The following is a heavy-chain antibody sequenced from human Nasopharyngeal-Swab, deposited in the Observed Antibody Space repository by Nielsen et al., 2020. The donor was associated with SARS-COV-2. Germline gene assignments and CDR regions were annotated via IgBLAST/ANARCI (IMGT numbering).Heavy chain of an antibody. D-gene: IGHD6-19*01. CDR1: GYIFTSYD. Sequence: SVKVSCKASGYIFTSYDISWVRQARGQGLEWMGRIIPIVGTPNYAQKFQDRVTITADKSTTTGYMELSSLRSEDTAVYYCARDLGANGSGWSWGQGTLVTVSS. CDR3: ARDLGANGSGWS. V-gene: IGHV1-69*04. CDR2: IIPIVGTP. J-gene: IGHJ4*02.